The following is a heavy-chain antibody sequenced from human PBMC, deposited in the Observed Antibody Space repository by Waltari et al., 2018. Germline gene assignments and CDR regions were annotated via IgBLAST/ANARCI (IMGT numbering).Heavy chain of an antibody. D-gene: IGHD4-4*01. J-gene: IGHJ4*02. V-gene: IGHV4-39*07. Sequence: QLQLQESGPGLVKPSETLSLTCTVSGGSISSSSYYWGWIRQPPGKGLEWIGSIYYSVSTYYNPSLKSRVTISVDTSKNQFSLKLSSVTAADTAVYYCARDMTTVTSFDYWGQGTLVTVSS. CDR1: GGSISSSSYY. CDR3: ARDMTTVTSFDY. CDR2: IYYSVST.